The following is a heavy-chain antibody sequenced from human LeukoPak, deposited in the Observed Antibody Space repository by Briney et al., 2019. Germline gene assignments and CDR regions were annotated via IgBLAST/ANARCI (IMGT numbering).Heavy chain of an antibody. D-gene: IGHD2-2*01. V-gene: IGHV3-74*01. CDR2: IKSDGGST. J-gene: IGHJ3*02. Sequence: QPGGSLRLSSAASGFTFTSYWMHWVRQAPGKGLVWVSRIKSDGGSTTYADSVKGRFTISRDNAKNTLYLQMKSLRVEDTAVYYCARGYCSSVSCPEAPFDIWGQGTMVTVSS. CDR1: GFTFTSYW. CDR3: ARGYCSSVSCPEAPFDI.